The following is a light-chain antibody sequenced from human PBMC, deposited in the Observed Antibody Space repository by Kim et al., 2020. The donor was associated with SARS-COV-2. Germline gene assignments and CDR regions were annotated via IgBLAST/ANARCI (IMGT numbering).Light chain of an antibody. J-gene: IGKJ2*01. CDR2: GAS. CDR1: QSVSSSY. V-gene: IGKV3-20*01. CDR3: QQYGSSSYT. Sequence: EIVLTQSPGTLSLSPRERATLSCRASQSVSSSYLAWYQQKPGQAPRLLIYGASRRATGIPDRFSGSGSGTDFTLTISRLEPEDFAVYYCQQYGSSSYTFGQGTKLEI.